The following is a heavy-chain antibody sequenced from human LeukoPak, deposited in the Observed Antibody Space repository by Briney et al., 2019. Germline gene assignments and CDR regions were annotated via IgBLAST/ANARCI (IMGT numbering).Heavy chain of an antibody. CDR3: AREAPGGSYYNY. J-gene: IGHJ4*02. D-gene: IGHD3-10*01. Sequence: GGSLRLSCAASGFTFSTYWMSWVRQAPGEGLEWVANIQQDGNEKYYVDSVKGRFTISRDHAKNSLYLQMNSLRAEDTAVYYCAREAPGGSYYNYWGQGTLVTVSS. CDR1: GFTFSTYW. V-gene: IGHV3-7*01. CDR2: IQQDGNEK.